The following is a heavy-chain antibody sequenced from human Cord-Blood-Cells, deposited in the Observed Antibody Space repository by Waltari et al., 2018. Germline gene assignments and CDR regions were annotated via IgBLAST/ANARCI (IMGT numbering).Heavy chain of an antibody. Sequence: QVQLVQSGAEVKKPGFSVKVSCKSSGGTFSSYAISWVRQAPGQGLGWMGGIIPIFGTTNYAQKFQGRVTITSDKATSTAYMELSSLRSEDTAVYYCAREPYCGGDCFEVTPGRYFDYWGQGTLVTVSS. CDR3: AREPYCGGDCFEVTPGRYFDY. J-gene: IGHJ4*02. CDR2: IIPIFGTT. CDR1: GGTFSSYA. V-gene: IGHV1-69*06. D-gene: IGHD2-21*01.